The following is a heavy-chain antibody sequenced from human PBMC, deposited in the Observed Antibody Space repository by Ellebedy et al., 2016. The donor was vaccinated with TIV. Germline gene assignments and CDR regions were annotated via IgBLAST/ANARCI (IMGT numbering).Heavy chain of an antibody. CDR1: GDSIRSFY. CDR2: VHSSWGA. D-gene: IGHD5-24*01. V-gene: IGHV4-59*03. Sequence: MPSETLSLTCNDSGDSIRSFYWSWVRQSPGKGLEWIGYVHSSWGANYNPSLENRVTMFVDTSKNQHSLKLSSVTDADTAVYYCVKMAAMSSYFSFHLWGRGTLVTVSS. CDR3: VKMAAMSSYFSFHL. J-gene: IGHJ2*01.